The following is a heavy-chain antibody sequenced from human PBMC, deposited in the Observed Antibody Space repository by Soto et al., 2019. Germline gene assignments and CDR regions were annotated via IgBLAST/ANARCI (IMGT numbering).Heavy chain of an antibody. J-gene: IGHJ6*02. Sequence: QAQLVQSGAEVRKPGASVKVSCKASGYTFTTYDINWVRQAPGQGLEWLGWMDPNSGSTGYAQNFQGRIIMTKNISRNTAHMELSSLQSEDTAVHYCARERKFDFWRKGLDVWGQGTTVTVSS. D-gene: IGHD3-3*01. CDR1: GYTFTTYD. CDR3: ARERKFDFWRKGLDV. V-gene: IGHV1-8*01. CDR2: MDPNSGST.